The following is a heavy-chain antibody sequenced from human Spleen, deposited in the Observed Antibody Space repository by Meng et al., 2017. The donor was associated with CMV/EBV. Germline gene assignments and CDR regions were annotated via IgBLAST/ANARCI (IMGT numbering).Heavy chain of an antibody. Sequence: VPLQQWGAGLLKPSETLSLTCAVYGGSFSGYYWSWIRQPPGKGLEWIGEINHSGSTNYNPSLKSRVTISVDTSKNQFSLKLSSVTAADTAVYYCARYAWHSMMPFDYWGQGTLVTVSS. J-gene: IGHJ4*02. CDR1: GGSFSGYY. D-gene: IGHD3-22*01. V-gene: IGHV4-34*01. CDR3: ARYAWHSMMPFDY. CDR2: INHSGST.